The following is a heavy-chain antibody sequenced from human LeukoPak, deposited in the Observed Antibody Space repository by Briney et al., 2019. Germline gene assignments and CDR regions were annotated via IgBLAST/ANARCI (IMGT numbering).Heavy chain of an antibody. Sequence: SETLSLTCGVSGGSVSSTNWWTWIRQPPGKGLEWIGEVHLDGSTNYKPSLKSRVTISVNKSKNQFSLKLTSVTAADTAVYYCATEAYYDSSGPHFDYWGQGTLVTVSS. CDR2: VHLDGST. CDR1: GGSVSSTNW. CDR3: ATEAYYDSSGPHFDY. V-gene: IGHV4-4*02. J-gene: IGHJ4*02. D-gene: IGHD3-22*01.